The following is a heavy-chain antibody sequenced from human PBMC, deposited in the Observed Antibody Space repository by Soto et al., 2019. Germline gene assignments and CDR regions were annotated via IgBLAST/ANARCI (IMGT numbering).Heavy chain of an antibody. CDR1: GFTFSSCA. D-gene: IGHD3-10*01. CDR3: ARATDYYGSGSYWVSGYYYYYGMDV. V-gene: IGHV3-23*01. CDR2: ISGSGGST. J-gene: IGHJ6*02. Sequence: GGSLRLSCAASGFTFSSCAMNWVRQAPGEGLEWVSGISGSGGSTYYADSVKGRFTISRDNSKNTLYLQMNSLRAEDTAVYYCARATDYYGSGSYWVSGYYYYYGMDVWGQGTTVTVSS.